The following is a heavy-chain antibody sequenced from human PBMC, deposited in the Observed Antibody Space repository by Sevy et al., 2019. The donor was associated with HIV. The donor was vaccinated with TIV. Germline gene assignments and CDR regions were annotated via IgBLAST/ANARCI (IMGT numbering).Heavy chain of an antibody. D-gene: IGHD2-15*01. CDR3: ARYGGYIDH. J-gene: IGHJ4*01. CDR2: IKSDGSDK. V-gene: IGHV3-7*01. CDR1: GFTFSIYY. Sequence: GGSLRLSCAASGFTFSIYYMTWARQAPGKGLEWVANIKSDGSDKYYVDSVKGRFTISRDNAKNSLYLQMNSLSAEDTALYYCARYGGYIDHWGHGTLVTVSS.